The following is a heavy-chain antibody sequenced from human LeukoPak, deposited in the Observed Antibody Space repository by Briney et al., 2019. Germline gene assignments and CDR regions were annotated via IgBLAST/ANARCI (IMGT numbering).Heavy chain of an antibody. J-gene: IGHJ4*02. CDR3: ARGPTVLVGYCSSSSCQADY. V-gene: IGHV3-48*04. CDR2: ISSSSSTI. CDR1: RFTFSSYG. Sequence: GGSLRLSCAASRFTFSSYGMNWVRQAPGKGLEWISYISSSSSTIYDADSVKGRFTISRDNAKNALYLQMNSLRAEDTAMYYCARGPTVLVGYCSSSSCQADYWGQGTLVTVSS. D-gene: IGHD2-2*01.